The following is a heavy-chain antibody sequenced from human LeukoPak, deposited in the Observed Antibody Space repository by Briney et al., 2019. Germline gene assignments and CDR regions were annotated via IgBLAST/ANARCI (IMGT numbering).Heavy chain of an antibody. V-gene: IGHV1-2*02. J-gene: IGHJ4*02. D-gene: IGHD3-22*01. Sequence: GASVKVSCKASGYTFTGYYMHWVRQAPGQGPEWMGWINPKSGGKGYARKFQGRVTMTRDTDISTAYLELNGLISDETAVYYCAPIHDSSGYAFDYWGQGTLVIVSS. CDR3: APIHDSSGYAFDY. CDR2: INPKSGGK. CDR1: GYTFTGYY.